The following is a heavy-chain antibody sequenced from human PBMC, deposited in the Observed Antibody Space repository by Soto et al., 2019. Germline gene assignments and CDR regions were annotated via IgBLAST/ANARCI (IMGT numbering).Heavy chain of an antibody. CDR3: AKGPHSASWYYYMDV. V-gene: IGHV3-13*01. J-gene: IGHJ6*03. CDR1: GFTLSTYD. D-gene: IGHD6-25*01. CDR2: LSYAGDT. Sequence: EVQLVESGGGLVQPGGSLRLSCAASGFTLSTYDMHWVRQGTGKGLERVAALSYAGDTYYPGSVKGRFTVSRESAKNSLYLQMTSLTAGDTAVYYCAKGPHSASWYYYMDVWGKGTTVTVSS.